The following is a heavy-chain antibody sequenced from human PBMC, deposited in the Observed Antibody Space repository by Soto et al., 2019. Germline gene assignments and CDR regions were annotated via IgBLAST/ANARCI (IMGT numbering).Heavy chain of an antibody. CDR1: GGSISSSNFY. Sequence: QLQLQESGPGLVKPSETLSLTCAVSGGSISSSNFYWGWFRQTPGKGLEWIGSIRYGGDASYTPSRQSRVTASIDTSRNQFSLSLRSVTAADTAIYYCAKDASCYSCGAWGQGAPVTVSP. CDR2: IRYGGDA. CDR3: AKDASCYSCGA. J-gene: IGHJ4*02. D-gene: IGHD2-15*01. V-gene: IGHV4-39*01.